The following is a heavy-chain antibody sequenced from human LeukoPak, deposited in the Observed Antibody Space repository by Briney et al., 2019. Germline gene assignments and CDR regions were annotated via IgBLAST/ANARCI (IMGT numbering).Heavy chain of an antibody. CDR3: ARYDYGDYH. CDR2: IYYSGST. Sequence: GSLRLSCAASGFTFSSYAMSWVRQAPGKGLEWIGSIYYSGSTYYNPSLKSRVTISVDTSKNQFSLKLSSVTAADTAVYYCARYDYGDYHWGQGTLVTVSS. CDR1: GFTFSSYA. J-gene: IGHJ4*02. D-gene: IGHD4-17*01. V-gene: IGHV4-38-2*01.